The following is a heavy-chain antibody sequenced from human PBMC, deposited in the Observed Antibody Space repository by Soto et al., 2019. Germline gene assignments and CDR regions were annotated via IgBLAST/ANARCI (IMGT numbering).Heavy chain of an antibody. J-gene: IGHJ4*02. D-gene: IGHD2-15*01. Sequence: EVQLLESGGGLVQPGGSLRLSCAPSGFIFSNYAMSWVRQALGKGLEWVSAISGSGADTYYTESVKGRFTISRDNFKNTLYLQMNSLRAEDPAVYYCAKDTGRGGGSVFDYWGQGTRVTVSS. CDR1: GFIFSNYA. CDR3: AKDTGRGGGSVFDY. V-gene: IGHV3-23*01. CDR2: ISGSGADT.